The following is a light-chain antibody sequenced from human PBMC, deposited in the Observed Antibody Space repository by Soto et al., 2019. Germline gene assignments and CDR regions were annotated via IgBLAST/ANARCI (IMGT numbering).Light chain of an antibody. Sequence: EIVLTQSPGTLSLSPGKRVTLSYRASQSISSTYLAWYQQKPGQAPRLLIYGAFSRTTVIPDRFSGSGSRTDFTLTISRLKPEYFAVYYCQHYYSAPRTFGQGTKVEVQ. CDR3: QHYYSAPRT. CDR1: QSISSTY. V-gene: IGKV3-20*01. J-gene: IGKJ1*01. CDR2: GAF.